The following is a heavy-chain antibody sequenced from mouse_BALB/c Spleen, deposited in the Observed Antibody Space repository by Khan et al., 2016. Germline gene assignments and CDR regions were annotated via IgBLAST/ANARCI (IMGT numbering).Heavy chain of an antibody. Sequence: QVRLQQSGAELARPGASVKLSCKASGYTFTDYYINWVKQRTGQGLEWIGEIYPGSGNTYYNEKFKGKATLTADKSSSTAYMQLSSLTSEDSAVYFCARSVYYGSYFDDWGQGTTLTVSS. V-gene: IGHV1-77*01. CDR1: GYTFTDYY. D-gene: IGHD2-2*01. J-gene: IGHJ2*01. CDR3: ARSVYYGSYFDD. CDR2: IYPGSGNT.